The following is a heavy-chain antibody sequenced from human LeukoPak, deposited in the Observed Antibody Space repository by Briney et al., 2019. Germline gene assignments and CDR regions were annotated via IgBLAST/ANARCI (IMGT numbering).Heavy chain of an antibody. CDR3: VKGAYDYIEVAYFDF. CDR2: IIASSGAT. CDR1: GFSFNNYA. D-gene: IGHD5-12*01. V-gene: IGHV3-23*01. Sequence: GGSLRLSCAVSGFSFNNYAMNWVRQAPGKGLEWVSIIIASSGATVYADSVKGRFTISRDISKNTLYLQMNNLRVEDTAVYYCVKGAYDYIEVAYFDFWGQGILVTVSS. J-gene: IGHJ4*01.